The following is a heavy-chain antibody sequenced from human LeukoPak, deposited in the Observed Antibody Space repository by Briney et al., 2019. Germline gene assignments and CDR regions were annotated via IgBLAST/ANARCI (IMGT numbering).Heavy chain of an antibody. V-gene: IGHV1-2*06. CDR3: ATWGPAAGNNWFDP. J-gene: IGHJ5*02. D-gene: IGHD6-13*01. CDR1: GYTFTGYD. CDR2: INPNSGGT. Sequence: ASVKVSCKASGYTFTGYDMHWVRQAPGQGLEWMGRINPNSGGTNYAQKFQGRVNMTRDTSISTAYMELSRLRSDDTAVYYCATWGPAAGNNWFDPWGQGTLVTVSS.